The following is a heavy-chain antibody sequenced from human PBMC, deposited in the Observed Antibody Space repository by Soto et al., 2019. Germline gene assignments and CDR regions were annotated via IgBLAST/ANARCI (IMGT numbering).Heavy chain of an antibody. CDR2: VSYDGSVS. Sequence: GGSLRLSXAASGFTFSTFGMHWVRQAPGKGLEWVAVVSYDGSVSFYADSVRGRFTISRDNSKNTLYLHLNSLRPEDTAVYYCAKDRLVATTRHYFYSMDVWGQGTTVTVSS. J-gene: IGHJ6*02. CDR1: GFTFSTFG. D-gene: IGHD5-12*01. CDR3: AKDRLVATTRHYFYSMDV. V-gene: IGHV3-30*18.